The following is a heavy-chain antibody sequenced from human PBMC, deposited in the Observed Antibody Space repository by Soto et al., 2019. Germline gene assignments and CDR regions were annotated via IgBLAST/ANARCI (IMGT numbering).Heavy chain of an antibody. CDR1: GDSISSHIW. J-gene: IGHJ4*02. CDR2: IYHSGTT. V-gene: IGHV4-4*02. CDR3: AREDYGGNAN. Sequence: QVQLQESGPGLVKPSGTLSLTCAVSGDSISSHIWWSWVRQSPGKGLEWLGNIYHSGTTNCNPSLKSRVTISVDKSNNQCSLKVPSVTAADTAVYYCAREDYGGNANWGQGTLVTVAS. D-gene: IGHD4-17*01.